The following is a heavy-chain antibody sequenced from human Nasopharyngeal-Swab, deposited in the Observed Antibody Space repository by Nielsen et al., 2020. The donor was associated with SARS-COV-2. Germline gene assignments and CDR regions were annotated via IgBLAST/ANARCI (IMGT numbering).Heavy chain of an antibody. CDR1: GGSISNYY. CDR3: ARQQWLVYFDY. J-gene: IGHJ4*02. D-gene: IGHD6-19*01. V-gene: IGHV4-59*08. Sequence: SETLSLTCTVSGGSISNYYWTWIRQPPGKGLEWIGFVYNSGSTYYNPSLKSRVTISVDTSKNQFSLKLSSVTAADTAVYYCARQQWLVYFDYWGQGTLVTVSS. CDR2: VYNSGST.